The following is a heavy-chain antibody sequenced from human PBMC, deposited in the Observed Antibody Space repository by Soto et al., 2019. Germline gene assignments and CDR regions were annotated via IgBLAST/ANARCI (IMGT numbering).Heavy chain of an antibody. J-gene: IGHJ1*01. CDR3: SGGTGWLETD. D-gene: IGHD6-19*01. CDR1: GFTFSAYW. Sequence: EVQLVESGGGLVQPGGSLRLSCAASGFTFSAYWMNWVRQAPGKGLEWVANIKQDGSETRYVDSVKGRFTISRDNAKNSLDLQMDSLRDEDTAVYYCSGGTGWLETDWGQGTLVTVSS. CDR2: IKQDGSET. V-gene: IGHV3-7*04.